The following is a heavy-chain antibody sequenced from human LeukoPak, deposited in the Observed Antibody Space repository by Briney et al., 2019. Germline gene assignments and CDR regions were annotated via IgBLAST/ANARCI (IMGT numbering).Heavy chain of an antibody. D-gene: IGHD6-13*01. CDR3: ARRNTIAAAVDY. J-gene: IGHJ4*02. V-gene: IGHV4-4*08. Sequence: SETLSLTCTVSGGSISSYHWSWIRQPPGKGLQWIGFIYSSGSTNYNPSLKSRVTISVDTSKNQFSLKLSSVTAADTAVYYCARRNTIAAAVDYWGQGTLVTVSS. CDR2: IYSSGST. CDR1: GGSISSYH.